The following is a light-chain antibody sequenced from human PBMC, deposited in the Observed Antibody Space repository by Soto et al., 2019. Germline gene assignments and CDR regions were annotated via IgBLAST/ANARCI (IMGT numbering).Light chain of an antibody. CDR1: QSLNND. J-gene: IGKJ5*01. CDR2: DAS. V-gene: IGKV1-5*01. Sequence: DIQMTQSPSTLSASVGDRFTIXXRASQSLNNDLAWYQQKPGKAPNXLIYDASTLERGVPSRCSGTGSGTEFTLAINSLQPDDFATYYCQQYQRSSITFGQGTRLEI. CDR3: QQYQRSSIT.